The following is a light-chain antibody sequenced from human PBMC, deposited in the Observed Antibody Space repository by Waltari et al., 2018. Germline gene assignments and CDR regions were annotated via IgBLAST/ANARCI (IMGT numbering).Light chain of an antibody. CDR3: QQYDNLPLT. CDR1: RDINIY. Sequence: DIQMTQSPSSLSASVGDRVNITCQASRDINIYLNWYQQKPGKAPNLLIYEASKLETGVPSRFSGSGSGTDFTFTISSLQPEDIATYYCQQYDNLPLTFGHGTRLEIK. CDR2: EAS. J-gene: IGKJ5*01. V-gene: IGKV1-33*01.